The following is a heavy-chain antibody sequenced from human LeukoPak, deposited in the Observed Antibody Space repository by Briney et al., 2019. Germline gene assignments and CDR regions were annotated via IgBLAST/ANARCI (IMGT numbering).Heavy chain of an antibody. CDR3: ARDYGGSSPFDY. D-gene: IGHD4-23*01. J-gene: IGHJ4*02. CDR1: GFTFSDYE. V-gene: IGHV3-48*03. CDR2: ISISVTTI. Sequence: PGGSLRLSCAASGFTFSDYEMNWVRQAPGKGREWLSHISISVTTIHYADSVKGRFTISRDNAKNSVYLQMTSLRAEDTALYYCARDYGGSSPFDYWGQGTLVTVSS.